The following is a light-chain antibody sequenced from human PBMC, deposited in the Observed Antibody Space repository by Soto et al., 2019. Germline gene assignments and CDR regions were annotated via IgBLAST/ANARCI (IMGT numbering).Light chain of an antibody. V-gene: IGKV3-20*01. CDR3: HQYGYSPPWT. CDR1: QSISSRY. Sequence: EIVLTQSPGTLSLSPRERATLSCRASQSISSRYLAWYQQKPGQAPRLLIYGVSGRATGIPDRFSGSGSGTDFTLTISRLEPEDFAVYYCHQYGYSPPWTFGQGTKVEIK. J-gene: IGKJ1*01. CDR2: GVS.